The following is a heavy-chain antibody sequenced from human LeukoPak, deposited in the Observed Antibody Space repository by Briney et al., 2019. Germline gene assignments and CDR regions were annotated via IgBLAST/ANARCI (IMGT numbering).Heavy chain of an antibody. V-gene: IGHV3-74*01. D-gene: IGHD5-12*01. J-gene: IGHJ4*02. Sequence: GGSLRLSCGVSGFTFSDYWMHWVRQAPGKGPVWVSRINSDGTNTNYAGSVKGRFTISRDNAKNTLYLQMNSLRVEDTAVYYCASGYARSARHQSDFWGQGTVVTVSS. CDR1: GFTFSDYW. CDR3: ASGYARSARHQSDF. CDR2: INSDGTNT.